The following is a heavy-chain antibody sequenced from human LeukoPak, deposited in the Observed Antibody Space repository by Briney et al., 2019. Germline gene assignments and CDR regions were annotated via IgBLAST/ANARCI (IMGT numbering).Heavy chain of an antibody. CDR3: ARGGWDWLPYFDY. CDR2: ISSSGSAT. V-gene: IGHV3-11*04. Sequence: PGGSLRLSCAASGFTLSDYYMTWIRQAPGKGLEWISYISSSGSATNYADSVKGRFTISRDDAKNSLYLQMNSLRAEDTAVYYCARGGWDWLPYFDYWGQGTLVTVSS. CDR1: GFTLSDYY. D-gene: IGHD3/OR15-3a*01. J-gene: IGHJ4*02.